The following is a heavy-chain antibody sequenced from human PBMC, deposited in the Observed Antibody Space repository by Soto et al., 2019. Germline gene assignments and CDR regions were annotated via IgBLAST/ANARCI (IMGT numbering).Heavy chain of an antibody. J-gene: IGHJ4*02. CDR3: ENHDFWTLYNTGLDS. CDR2: ISGSGGDT. V-gene: IGHV3-23*01. CDR1: GFTFTSYA. Sequence: EVQLLESGGGLVQPGGSLRLSCSASGFTFTSYAMSWVRQAPGKGLEWVSGISGSGGDTKSADSVKGRFTISRDNFKNMLYLQMNSVSAEDTAVYYCENHDFWTLYNTGLDSWGQGTLVTVSS. D-gene: IGHD3-3*01.